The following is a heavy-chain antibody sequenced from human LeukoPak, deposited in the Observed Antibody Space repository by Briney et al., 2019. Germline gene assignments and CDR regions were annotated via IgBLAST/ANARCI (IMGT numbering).Heavy chain of an antibody. J-gene: IGHJ4*01. CDR3: AVDFGSHRVVY. CDR2: VYYSGNT. D-gene: IGHD3-3*01. Sequence: SETLSLTCTVSGDSIISSNNYWGWIRQPPGKGLEWIGSVYYSGNTYYNPSLQSRVTISLDTSKNQYSLRLSSVTAADTALYYCAVDFGSHRVVYWGQGSLVTVSS. V-gene: IGHV4-39*01. CDR1: GDSIISSNNY.